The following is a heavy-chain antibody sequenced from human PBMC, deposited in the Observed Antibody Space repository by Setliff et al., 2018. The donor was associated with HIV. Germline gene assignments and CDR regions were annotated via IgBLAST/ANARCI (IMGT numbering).Heavy chain of an antibody. V-gene: IGHV3-21*01. J-gene: IGHJ3*02. Sequence: GGSLRLSCAASGFTFSSYSMNWVRQAPGKELEWVSSISSTSSNIYYVDSVEGRFTISRDNADNSLYLQMNSLRAEDTAVYYCARYALAVPGYHNAFDIWGQGTMVTVSS. CDR1: GFTFSSYS. CDR2: ISSTSSNI. D-gene: IGHD6-19*01. CDR3: ARYALAVPGYHNAFDI.